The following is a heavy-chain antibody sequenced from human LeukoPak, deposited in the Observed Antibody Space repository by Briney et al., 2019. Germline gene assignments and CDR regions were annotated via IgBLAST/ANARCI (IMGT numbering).Heavy chain of an antibody. D-gene: IGHD1-26*01. Sequence: QPGGSLRLSCAASGFTFSSYEMNWVRQAPGKGLEWVSYISSSGSTIYYADSVKGRFTISRDNAKNSLYLQINSLRAEDTAVYYCARDFEYRIDFDYWGQGTLVTVSS. CDR1: GFTFSSYE. V-gene: IGHV3-48*03. CDR3: ARDFEYRIDFDY. J-gene: IGHJ4*02. CDR2: ISSSGSTI.